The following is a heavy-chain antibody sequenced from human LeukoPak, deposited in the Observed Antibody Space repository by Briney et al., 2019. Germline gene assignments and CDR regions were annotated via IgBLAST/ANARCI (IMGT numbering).Heavy chain of an antibody. Sequence: SETLSLTCTVSGGSISSGSYYWSWIRQPPGKGLEWIGTIYYSGSTFYNPSLKSRVTVSVDTSKNQFSLKLSSLTAADTAVYYCARTPGQFGYGYRKNWFDPWGQGTLVTVSS. CDR3: ARTPGQFGYGYRKNWFDP. V-gene: IGHV4-39*07. J-gene: IGHJ5*02. CDR2: IYYSGST. CDR1: GGSISSGSYY. D-gene: IGHD5-12*01.